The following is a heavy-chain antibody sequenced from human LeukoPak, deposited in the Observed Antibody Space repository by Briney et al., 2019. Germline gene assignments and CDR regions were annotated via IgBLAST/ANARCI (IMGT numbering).Heavy chain of an antibody. V-gene: IGHV1-18*01. D-gene: IGHD6-13*01. CDR1: GYTFSSYG. J-gene: IGHJ6*03. CDR2: SSVNNVNK. CDR3: ANSSSWNYYYYMDV. Sequence: ASVKVSCXASGYTFSSYGINWLRQAPGHGPEWMGRSSVNNVNKNYVEKFQGRVTITTDESTSTAYMELSSLRSEDTAVYYCANSSSWNYYYYMDVWGKGTTVTVSS.